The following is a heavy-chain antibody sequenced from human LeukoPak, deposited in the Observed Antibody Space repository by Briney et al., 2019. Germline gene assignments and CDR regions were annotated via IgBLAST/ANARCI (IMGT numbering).Heavy chain of an antibody. Sequence: GGSLTLSCAASGFTFSSYGMHWVRQAPGKGLEWVAFIRYDGSNKYYADSVKGRLTISRDNSKNTLYLQMTSLRGDDTAVYYCAKEKNSYSSSSGQGYWGQGTLVTVSS. CDR1: GFTFSSYG. J-gene: IGHJ4*02. CDR2: IRYDGSNK. CDR3: AKEKNSYSSSSGQGY. V-gene: IGHV3-30*02. D-gene: IGHD6-6*01.